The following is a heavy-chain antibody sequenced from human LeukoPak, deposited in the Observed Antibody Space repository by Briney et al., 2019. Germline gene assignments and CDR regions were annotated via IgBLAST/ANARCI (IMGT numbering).Heavy chain of an antibody. Sequence: ASVKVSCKASGYTFTSYGITWVRQAPGQGLEWMGWISADNGNTNYVQKLQGRVTMTTDTSTSTAYMELRSLRSDETAVYYCAKDKAPTVTSNYYYYGSDVWGQGTTVTVSS. CDR3: AKDKAPTVTSNYYYYGSDV. V-gene: IGHV1-18*01. CDR1: GYTFTSYG. D-gene: IGHD4-17*01. CDR2: ISADNGNT. J-gene: IGHJ6*02.